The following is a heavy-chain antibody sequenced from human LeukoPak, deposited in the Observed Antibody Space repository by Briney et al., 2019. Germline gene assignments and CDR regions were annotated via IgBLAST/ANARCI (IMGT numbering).Heavy chain of an antibody. CDR3: ASQGHHGKIVGTALSYFYMDV. V-gene: IGHV4-34*01. J-gene: IGHJ6*03. Sequence: PSETLSLTCAVYGGSFSGYYWSWIRQPPGKGLEWIGEINHSGSTNYNPSLKSRVTISVDTSKNQFSLKLSSVTAADTAFYYCASQGHHGKIVGTALSYFYMDVWGKGTTVTVSS. D-gene: IGHD1-26*01. CDR1: GGSFSGYY. CDR2: INHSGST.